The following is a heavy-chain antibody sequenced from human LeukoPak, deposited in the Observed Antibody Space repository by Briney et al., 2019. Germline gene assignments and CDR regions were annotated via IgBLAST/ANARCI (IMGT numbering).Heavy chain of an antibody. CDR2: IYSGGST. Sequence: GGSLRLSCVASGFTVSNNYVSWVRQAPGKGLEWVSVIYSGGSTYYTDSVKGRFTISRDNSKNTLYLQMNSLRAEDTAVYYCARVGGWYSSSWYFDYWGRGTLVTVSS. CDR3: ARVGGWYSSSWYFDY. D-gene: IGHD6-13*01. J-gene: IGHJ4*02. V-gene: IGHV3-53*01. CDR1: GFTVSNNY.